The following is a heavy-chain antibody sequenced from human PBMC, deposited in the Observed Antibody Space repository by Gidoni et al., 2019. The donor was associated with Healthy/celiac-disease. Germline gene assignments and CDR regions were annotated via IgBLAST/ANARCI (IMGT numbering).Heavy chain of an antibody. CDR2: IYTSGST. CDR3: ARDGYSSSLRTEDWFDP. J-gene: IGHJ5*02. D-gene: IGHD6-6*01. CDR1: GCSISRYY. V-gene: IGHV4-4*07. Sequence: QVQLQESGPGLVKPSATLSLNCPVTGCSISRYYWGWFRQPAGKGLEWIGRIYTSGSTNYNPSLKSRVTMSVDTSKNQFSLRLSSVTAADTAVYYCARDGYSSSLRTEDWFDPWGQGTLVTVSS.